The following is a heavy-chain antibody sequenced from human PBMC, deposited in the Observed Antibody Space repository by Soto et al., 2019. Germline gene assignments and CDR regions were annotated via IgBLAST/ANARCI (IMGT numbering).Heavy chain of an antibody. CDR3: ARGGGVGVAGSAAFDM. Sequence: QLHLVQSGAVVKKPGASVTVSCSASGYPVTAYYMHWVRQAPGRGLEWMGGINPATGAAKYTQTFQGRVTRTRDTSTSTVFMELSGLTTEDTAVFYCARGGGVGVAGSAAFDMWGQGNLVTVSS. CDR1: GYPVTAYY. V-gene: IGHV1-2*02. D-gene: IGHD3-3*01. J-gene: IGHJ3*02. CDR2: INPATGAA.